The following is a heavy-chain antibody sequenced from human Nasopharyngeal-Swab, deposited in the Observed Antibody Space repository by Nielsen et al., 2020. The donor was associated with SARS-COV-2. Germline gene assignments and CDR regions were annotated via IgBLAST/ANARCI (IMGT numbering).Heavy chain of an antibody. CDR3: ARVARRYSSGWYYFDY. V-gene: IGHV3-11*04. CDR1: GFTFSDYY. D-gene: IGHD6-19*01. J-gene: IGHJ4*02. Sequence: GESLKISCAASGFTFSDYYMSWIRQAPGKGLEWVSYISSSGSTIYYADSVKGRFTISRDNAKNSLYLQMNSRRAEDTAVYYCARVARRYSSGWYYFDYWGQGTLVTVSS. CDR2: ISSSGSTI.